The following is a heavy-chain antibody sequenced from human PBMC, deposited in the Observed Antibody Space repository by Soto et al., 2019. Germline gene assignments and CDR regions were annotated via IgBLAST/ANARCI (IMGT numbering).Heavy chain of an antibody. V-gene: IGHV1-58*02. CDR1: GFTFTSSA. J-gene: IGHJ6*03. CDR3: AASAEAAAGTGDYYYYMDV. Sequence: GASVKVSCKASGFTFTSSAMQWVRQARGQRLEWIGWIVVGSGNTNYAQKFQERVTITRDMSTSTAYMELSSLRSEDTAVYYCAASAEAAAGTGDYYYYMDVWGKGTTVTVSS. D-gene: IGHD6-13*01. CDR2: IVVGSGNT.